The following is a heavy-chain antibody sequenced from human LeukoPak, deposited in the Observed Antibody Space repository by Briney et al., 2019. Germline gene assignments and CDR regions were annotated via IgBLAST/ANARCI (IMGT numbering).Heavy chain of an antibody. CDR1: GFTFGVYP. V-gene: IGHV3-49*04. D-gene: IGHD6-19*01. CDR3: SRVEECGSCWYEDF. CDR2: IRSKVYGGTP. Sequence: PGGSLRLSCTASGFTFGVYPMTGVRDAPGKGLEWVGFIRSKVYGGTPEYAASVKGRFTIERDDSKSVAYLQMNYLKTEAKSVYYCSRVEECGSCWYEDFWGQGTLVTVSS. J-gene: IGHJ4*02.